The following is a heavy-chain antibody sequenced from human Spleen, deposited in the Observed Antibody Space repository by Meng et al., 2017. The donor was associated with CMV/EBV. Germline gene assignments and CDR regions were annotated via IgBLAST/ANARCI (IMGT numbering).Heavy chain of an antibody. Sequence: GGSLRLSCAVSGFSVSSKYMSWVRQAPGKGLEWVAVVFYDGSNQYYADSVKGRFTISRDNSKNTLFLQMNSLRAEDTALYYCTKTISARGFSYGMDVWGQGTTVTVSS. CDR1: GFSVSSKY. CDR3: TKTISARGFSYGMDV. V-gene: IGHV3-33*06. D-gene: IGHD5-24*01. CDR2: VFYDGSNQ. J-gene: IGHJ6*02.